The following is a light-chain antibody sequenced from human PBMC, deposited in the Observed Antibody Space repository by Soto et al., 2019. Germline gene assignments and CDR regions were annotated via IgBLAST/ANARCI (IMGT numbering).Light chain of an antibody. CDR2: EVS. J-gene: IGLJ2*01. CDR1: SSDVGGYNY. CDR3: CSYAGSSTYVV. V-gene: IGLV2-8*01. Sequence: QSVLTQPPSASGSPGQSVTISCTETSSDVGGYNYVSWYQQHPGKAPKLMIYEVSKRPSGVPDRFSGSKSGNTASLTVSGLQAEDEADYYCCSYAGSSTYVVFGGGTKVTVL.